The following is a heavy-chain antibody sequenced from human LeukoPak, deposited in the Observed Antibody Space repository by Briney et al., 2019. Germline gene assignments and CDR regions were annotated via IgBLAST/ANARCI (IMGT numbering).Heavy chain of an antibody. Sequence: ASVKVSCKASGYTFTGYYMHWVRQAPGQGLEWMGWINPNSGGTNYAQKFQGRVTMTRDTSISTAYMELSRLRSDDTAVYYCARAYGSGSYYGNNWFDPWGQGTLVTVSS. CDR1: GYTFTGYY. CDR2: INPNSGGT. CDR3: ARAYGSGSYYGNNWFDP. J-gene: IGHJ5*02. D-gene: IGHD3-10*01. V-gene: IGHV1-2*02.